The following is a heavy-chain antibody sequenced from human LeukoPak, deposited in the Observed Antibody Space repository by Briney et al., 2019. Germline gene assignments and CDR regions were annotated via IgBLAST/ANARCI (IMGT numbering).Heavy chain of an antibody. J-gene: IGHJ6*03. CDR3: AKQRRRGYYYYMDV. Sequence: GGSLRLSCAASGFTFSSYGMHWVRQAPGKGLEWVAVISYDGSNKYYADSVKGRFTISRDNSKNTLYLQMNSLRAEDTAVYYCAKQRRRGYYYYMDVWGKGTTVTVSS. CDR1: GFTFSSYG. V-gene: IGHV3-30*18. CDR2: ISYDGSNK. D-gene: IGHD3-10*01.